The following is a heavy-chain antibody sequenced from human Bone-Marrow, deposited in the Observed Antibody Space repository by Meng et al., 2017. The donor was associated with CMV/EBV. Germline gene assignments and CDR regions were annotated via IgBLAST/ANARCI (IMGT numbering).Heavy chain of an antibody. Sequence: LRLSCAISGDSVCSNSAAWNWIRQSPSRGLEWLGRTYYRSKWYNDYAVSVKSRITINPDTSKNQFSLQLNSVTPEDTAVYYCARHVVVVAATHYYGMDVWGQGTTVTVSS. CDR2: TYYRSKWYN. CDR3: ARHVVVVAATHYYGMDV. V-gene: IGHV6-1*01. CDR1: GDSVCSNSAA. J-gene: IGHJ6*02. D-gene: IGHD2-15*01.